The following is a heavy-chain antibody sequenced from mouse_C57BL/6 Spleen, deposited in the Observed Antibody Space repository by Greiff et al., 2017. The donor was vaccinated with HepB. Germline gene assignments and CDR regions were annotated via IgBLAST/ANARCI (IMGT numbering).Heavy chain of an antibody. Sequence: QVQLQQSGAELVRPGASVTLSCKASGYTFTDYEMHWVKQTPVHGLEWIGAIDPETGGTAYNQKFKGKAILTADKSSSTAYMELRSLTSEDSAVYYCTRGVYGRSPAWFAYWGQGTLVTVSA. CDR2: IDPETGGT. CDR1: GYTFTDYE. D-gene: IGHD1-1*01. CDR3: TRGVYGRSPAWFAY. V-gene: IGHV1-15*01. J-gene: IGHJ3*01.